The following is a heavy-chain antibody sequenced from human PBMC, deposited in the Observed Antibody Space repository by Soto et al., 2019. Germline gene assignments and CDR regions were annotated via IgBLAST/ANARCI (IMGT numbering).Heavy chain of an antibody. CDR3: ARDPITAMVKYYDSSGSDY. CDR1: GYTFTSYA. V-gene: IGHV1-3*01. D-gene: IGHD3-22*01. CDR2: INAGNGNT. J-gene: IGHJ4*02. Sequence: SVKVSCKASGYTFTSYAMHWVRQAPGQRLEWMGWINAGNGNTKYSQKFQGRVTITRDTSASTAYMELSSLRSEDTAVYYCARDPITAMVKYYDSSGSDYWGQGTLVTVSS.